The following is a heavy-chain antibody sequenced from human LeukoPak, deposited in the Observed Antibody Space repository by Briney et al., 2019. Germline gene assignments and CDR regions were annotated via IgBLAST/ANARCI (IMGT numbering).Heavy chain of an antibody. J-gene: IGHJ4*02. Sequence: PSGTLSLTCAVSGGSISSSNCWSWVRQPPGKGLEWIGQIYHSGSTTYNPSLKGRVTISVDKSKNQFSLKLNSVTAADTAVYYCARLEVGVPAATSRFFDYWGQGTLVTVSS. CDR3: ARLEVGVPAATSRFFDY. V-gene: IGHV4-4*02. CDR1: GGSISSSNC. D-gene: IGHD2-2*01. CDR2: IYHSGST.